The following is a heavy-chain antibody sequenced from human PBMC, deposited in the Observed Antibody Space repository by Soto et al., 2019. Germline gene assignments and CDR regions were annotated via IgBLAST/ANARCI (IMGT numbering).Heavy chain of an antibody. Sequence: EVQVVESGGDLVQPGGSLRLSCAASGFTFSIYWMHWVRKAPGKGLGWVSRINSDGGGTTYADSVKGRFTISRDNAKNTLYLQMNSLIAEDTAVYYCARSRWDFPSGNSLMSGMDVWGQGTTVSVSS. V-gene: IGHV3-74*01. D-gene: IGHD3-10*01. CDR3: ARSRWDFPSGNSLMSGMDV. J-gene: IGHJ6*02. CDR1: GFTFSIYW. CDR2: INSDGGGT.